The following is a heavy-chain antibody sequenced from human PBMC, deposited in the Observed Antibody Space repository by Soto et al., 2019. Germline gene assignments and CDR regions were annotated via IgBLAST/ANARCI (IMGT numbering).Heavy chain of an antibody. CDR2: TTASGSLT. J-gene: IGHJ4*02. Sequence: EVQLLESGGGLAQPGGSLRLSCVASGFTFNAHAMSWIRQAPGKGLAWVSSTTASGSLTDYAGAVKGRFTISRDNSKNTVFLQMNSLIGEDAAVYFWGVATGGWYWGQGALVTGSS. V-gene: IGHV3-23*01. D-gene: IGHD5-12*01. CDR3: GVATGGWY. CDR1: GFTFNAHA.